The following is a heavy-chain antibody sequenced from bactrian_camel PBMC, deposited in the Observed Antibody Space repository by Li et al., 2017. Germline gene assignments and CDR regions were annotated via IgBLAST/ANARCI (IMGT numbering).Heavy chain of an antibody. D-gene: IGHD7*01. J-gene: IGHJ4*01. CDR1: GYTFSRNC. Sequence: QVQLVESGGGSVQPGGSLRLSCTVSGYTFSRNCLGWFRQAPGKPREAVASMYSGGRGTYYADSVKGRFTISQDNAKNMVYLQMDDLKPEDTAVYYCAYTWWAPQGKFLEPQQYNQFGQGTQVTVS. CDR2: MYSGGRGT. V-gene: IGHV3S54*01.